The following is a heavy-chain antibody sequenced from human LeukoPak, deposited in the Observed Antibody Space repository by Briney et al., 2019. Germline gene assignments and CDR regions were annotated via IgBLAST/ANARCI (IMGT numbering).Heavy chain of an antibody. CDR3: ARDPWGMLVVEVAGFDY. CDR1: GLTFSTYS. D-gene: IGHD6-19*01. CDR2: ISSSSSYI. Sequence: GGSLRLSCAAPGLTFSTYSMNRVRQAPGKGLEWVSSISSSSSYIYYADSVKGRFTISRDNAKNSLYLQMNSLRGEDTAVYYCARDPWGMLVVEVAGFDYWGQGTLVTVSS. V-gene: IGHV3-21*01. J-gene: IGHJ4*02.